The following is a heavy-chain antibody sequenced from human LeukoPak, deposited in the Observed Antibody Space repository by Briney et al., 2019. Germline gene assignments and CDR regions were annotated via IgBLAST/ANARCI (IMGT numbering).Heavy chain of an antibody. CDR1: GFTFSSYG. CDR2: ISNDGYKK. CDR3: TSLYT. V-gene: IGHV3-30*03. J-gene: IGHJ3*01. Sequence: GGSLRLSCAASGFTFSSYGMHWVRQAPGKGLEWVAAISNDGYKKYYADSVKGRFSISRDNSKNTLYVQMHSLRPEDTAVYYCTSLYTWGQGTMVIVSS. D-gene: IGHD4-11*01.